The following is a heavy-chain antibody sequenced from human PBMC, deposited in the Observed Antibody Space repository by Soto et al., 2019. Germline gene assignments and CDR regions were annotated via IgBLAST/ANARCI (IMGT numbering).Heavy chain of an antibody. CDR1: GGSVTSGSYY. Sequence: AETLSLTCTFSGGSVTSGSYYWSWIRQPPGRGLEWIWYINYSGSTNYNPSLKSRVTISVDTSKSQCSLKLSSVTAADTAVYYCARAPITMIVVVTGIDYWGQGTLVTVSS. CDR2: INYSGST. V-gene: IGHV4-61*01. J-gene: IGHJ4*02. CDR3: ARAPITMIVVVTGIDY. D-gene: IGHD3-22*01.